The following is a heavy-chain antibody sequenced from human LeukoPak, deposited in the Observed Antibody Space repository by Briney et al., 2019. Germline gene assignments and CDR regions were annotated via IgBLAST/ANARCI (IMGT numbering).Heavy chain of an antibody. CDR2: ISSSSTSM. J-gene: IGHJ4*02. CDR3: SRERGYSYGYSDY. CDR1: GFTFSSYS. V-gene: IGHV3-21*01. D-gene: IGHD5-18*01. Sequence: PGGSLRLSCAASGFTFSSYSMNWVRQAPGKGLEWVSSISSSSTSMYYADSVKGRFTISRDNVKNSLYLQMNSLRAEDTAVYYCSRERGYSYGYSDYWGQGTLVTVSS.